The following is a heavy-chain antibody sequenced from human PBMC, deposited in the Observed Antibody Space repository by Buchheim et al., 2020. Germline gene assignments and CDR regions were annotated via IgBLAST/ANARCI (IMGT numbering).Heavy chain of an antibody. CDR1: GFSFNNYW. D-gene: IGHD5/OR15-5a*01. CDR3: ASRPPNSVYVGVWDY. V-gene: IGHV3-7*01. J-gene: IGHJ4*02. CDR2: IKQDGSEK. Sequence: EVQLVESGGGLVQPGGSLRLSCAASGFSFNNYWMTWLRQAPGKGLEWVANIKQDGSEKYYVDSVKGRFTISRDNAKNTLYLQMDSLRAEDTAVYYCASRPPNSVYVGVWDYWGQGAL.